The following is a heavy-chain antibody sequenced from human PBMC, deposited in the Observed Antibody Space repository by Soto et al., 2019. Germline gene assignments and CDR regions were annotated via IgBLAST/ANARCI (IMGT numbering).Heavy chain of an antibody. CDR1: GYTLTAYY. CDR3: AKAVHTMIQGVRFRVDQ. CDR2: INPNGGGT. J-gene: IGHJ4*02. D-gene: IGHD3-10*01. Sequence: ASVKVSCKSSGYTLTAYYIHWVRQAPGHGLEWVGWINPNGGGTKYAQKFQERVTMTRDTSINTAYMELTRLTSDDTAVYYCAKAVHTMIQGVRFRVDQWGQGTLVTVSS. V-gene: IGHV1-2*02.